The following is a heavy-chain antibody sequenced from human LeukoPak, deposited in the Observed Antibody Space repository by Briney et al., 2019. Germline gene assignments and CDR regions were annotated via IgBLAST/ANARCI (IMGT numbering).Heavy chain of an antibody. J-gene: IGHJ5*02. D-gene: IGHD5-12*01. CDR3: ARGLVATTTPWFDP. Sequence: SVKVSCKASGGTFSSYAISWVRQAPGQGLEWMGGIIPIFGTANYAQKFQGRVTITADESTSTAYMELSSLRSEDTAVYYCARGLVATTTPWFDPWGQGTLVTVSS. CDR1: GGTFSSYA. V-gene: IGHV1-69*13. CDR2: IIPIFGTA.